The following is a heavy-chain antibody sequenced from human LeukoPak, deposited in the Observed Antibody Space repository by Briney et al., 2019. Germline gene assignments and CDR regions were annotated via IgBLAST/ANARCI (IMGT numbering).Heavy chain of an antibody. Sequence: GGSLRLSCAASGFTFSNYWMSWVRQAPGKGLEWVANMKQEGSEKNYVDSVKARFTISRDNAKNSLYLQMNSLRAEDTAVYYCARDTSGPDYWGQGILVTVSS. J-gene: IGHJ4*02. CDR1: GFTFSNYW. V-gene: IGHV3-7*01. CDR3: ARDTSGPDY. CDR2: MKQEGSEK. D-gene: IGHD2-8*01.